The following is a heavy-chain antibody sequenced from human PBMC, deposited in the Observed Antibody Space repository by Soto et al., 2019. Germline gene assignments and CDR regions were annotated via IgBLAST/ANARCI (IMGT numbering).Heavy chain of an antibody. Sequence: PSETLSLTCTVSGDSISSGNYYWSWLRQPPGKGLEWIGYIYYSGSTNYNPSLKSRVTISVDTSKNQFSLKLSSVTAADTAVYYCARGAAIFNWFDPWGQGTLVTVSS. V-gene: IGHV4-61*01. CDR3: ARGAAIFNWFDP. J-gene: IGHJ5*02. CDR2: IYYSGST. D-gene: IGHD2-2*02. CDR1: GDSISSGNYY.